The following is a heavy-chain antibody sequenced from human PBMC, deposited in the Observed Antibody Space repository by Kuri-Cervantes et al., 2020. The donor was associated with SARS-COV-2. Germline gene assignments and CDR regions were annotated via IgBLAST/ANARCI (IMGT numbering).Heavy chain of an antibody. CDR1: GFTFSSYS. CDR2: ISSSSSYI. J-gene: IGHJ3*02. V-gene: IGHV3-21*01. CDR3: ARRLEYDFWSGPLDAFDI. D-gene: IGHD3-3*01. Sequence: LSLTCAASGFTFSSYSMNWVRQAPGKGLEWVSSISSSSSYIYYADSVKGRFTISRDNAKNSLYLQMNSLRAEDTAVYYCARRLEYDFWSGPLDAFDIWGQGTMVTVSS.